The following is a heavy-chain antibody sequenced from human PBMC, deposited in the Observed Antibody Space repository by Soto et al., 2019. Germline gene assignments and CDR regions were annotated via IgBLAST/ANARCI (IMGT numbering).Heavy chain of an antibody. CDR1: GFTLRGYW. Sequence: PSETLSLSCLASGFTLRGYWMSWVRQAPGKGLEWVANIKQDGSANNYLDSVKGRFTISRDNAEKSVYLEMTSLRAEDTAVYYCAKGGRQWLATSDFNYWGQGALVTVSS. J-gene: IGHJ4*02. D-gene: IGHD6-19*01. V-gene: IGHV3-7*01. CDR3: AKGGRQWLATSDFNY. CDR2: IKQDGSAN.